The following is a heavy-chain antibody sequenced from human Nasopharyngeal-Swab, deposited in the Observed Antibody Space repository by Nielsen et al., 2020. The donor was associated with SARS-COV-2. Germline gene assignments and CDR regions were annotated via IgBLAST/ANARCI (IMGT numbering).Heavy chain of an antibody. CDR1: GYTFTSYY. Sequence: ASAKVSCRASGYTFTSYYMHWVRQAPGQGLEWMGIINPSGGSTSYAQKFQGRVTMTRDTSTSTVYMGLSSLRSEDTAVYYCARGEIAAAGHFDYWGQGTLVTVSS. D-gene: IGHD6-13*01. J-gene: IGHJ4*02. V-gene: IGHV1-46*01. CDR2: INPSGGST. CDR3: ARGEIAAAGHFDY.